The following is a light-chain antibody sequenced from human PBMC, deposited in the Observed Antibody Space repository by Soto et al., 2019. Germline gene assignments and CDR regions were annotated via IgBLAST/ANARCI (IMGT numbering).Light chain of an antibody. J-gene: IGLJ1*01. CDR1: SSDVGNYKY. CDR2: EVS. Sequence: QSVLTQPASVSGSPGQSITISCTGTSSDVGNYKYVSWYQQHPGKAPKLMIYEVSNRPSGVSNRFSGSKSGNTASLTISGLQAEDETAYYCFSYTSSGTYVFGTGTKVTV. V-gene: IGLV2-14*01. CDR3: FSYTSSGTYV.